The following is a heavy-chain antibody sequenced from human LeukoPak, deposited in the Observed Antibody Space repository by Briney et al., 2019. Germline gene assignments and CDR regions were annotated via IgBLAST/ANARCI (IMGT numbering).Heavy chain of an antibody. D-gene: IGHD6-19*01. CDR1: GGSISGYY. J-gene: IGHJ5*02. Sequence: PSETLSLTCTVSGGSISGYYWSWIRQPPGKGLEWIGYIYYSGSTNYNPSLKSRVTISVDTSKNQFSLKLSSVTAADTAVYCCARGSGWYVPNWFDPWGQGTPVTVSS. CDR3: ARGSGWYVPNWFDP. V-gene: IGHV4-59*01. CDR2: IYYSGST.